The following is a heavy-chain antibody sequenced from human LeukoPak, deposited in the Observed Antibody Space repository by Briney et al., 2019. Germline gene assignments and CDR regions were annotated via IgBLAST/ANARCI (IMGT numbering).Heavy chain of an antibody. CDR2: IYSGGST. D-gene: IGHD3-10*01. CDR3: ARASGVWPTYYYYGMDV. CDR1: GFTVSSNY. J-gene: IGHJ6*02. Sequence: GGSLRLSCAASGFTVSSNYMSWVRQAPGKGLEWVSVIYSGGSTYHADSVKGRFTISRDNSKNTLYLQMNSLRAEDTAVYYCARASGVWPTYYYYGMDVWGQGTTVTVSS. V-gene: IGHV3-66*01.